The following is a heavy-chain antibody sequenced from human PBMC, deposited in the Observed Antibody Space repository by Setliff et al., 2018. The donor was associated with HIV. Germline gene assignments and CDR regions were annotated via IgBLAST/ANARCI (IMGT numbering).Heavy chain of an antibody. CDR2: IYHSGST. CDR1: GGSISSSNW. D-gene: IGHD2-15*01. CDR3: ARSSRGYCSGGSCYGFDP. J-gene: IGHJ5*02. Sequence: SETLSLTCAVSGGSISSSNWWSWVRQPPGKGLEWLGEIYHSGSTNYNSSLKSRVTISVDTSKNLFSLKLRSVTAADTAVYYCARSSRGYCSGGSCYGFDPWGQGNLVTVSS. V-gene: IGHV4-4*02.